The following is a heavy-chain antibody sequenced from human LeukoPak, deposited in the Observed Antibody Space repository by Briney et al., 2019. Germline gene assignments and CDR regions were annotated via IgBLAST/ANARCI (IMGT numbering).Heavy chain of an antibody. J-gene: IGHJ3*02. CDR1: GFTFSGYR. D-gene: IGHD4-23*01. CDR2: IYSDGDST. CDR3: ARDRYYGGNSHAFDI. V-gene: IGHV3-74*01. Sequence: GGSLRLSCAASGFTFSGYRMHWVRQAPGKGLVWVSRIYSDGDSTIYADSVKGRFTISRDNAKNTLYLQMDSLRAEDTAVYYCARDRYYGGNSHAFDIWGQGTMVTVSS.